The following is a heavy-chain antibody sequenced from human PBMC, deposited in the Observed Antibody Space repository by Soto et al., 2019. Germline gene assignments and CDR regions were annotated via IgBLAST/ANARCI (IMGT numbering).Heavy chain of an antibody. Sequence: ASVKVSCKASGYSFPDYHIHWVRQAPGQGLEWLGRINPKSGGTSTAQKFQGWVTMTTDTSISTASMELTRLTSDDTAIYYCARGDSTDCSNGVCSFFYNHDMDVWGQGTTVTVSS. J-gene: IGHJ6*02. V-gene: IGHV1-2*04. D-gene: IGHD2-8*01. CDR3: ARGDSTDCSNGVCSFFYNHDMDV. CDR2: INPKSGGT. CDR1: GYSFPDYH.